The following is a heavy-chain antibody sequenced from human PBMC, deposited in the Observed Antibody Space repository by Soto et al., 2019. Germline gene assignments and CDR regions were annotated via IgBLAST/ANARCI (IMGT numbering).Heavy chain of an antibody. CDR1: GFSFTNFA. V-gene: IGHV3-23*01. Sequence: LRLSCAASGFSFTNFAMSLVRQAPLKGLEWVAGIGASGDITWYADSVKGRLSISRDNSKNTLYLQLNSLRFEDTAVYYCAKDDFTDRGDDYFDYWGPGTLVTVSS. D-gene: IGHD2-21*02. CDR2: IGASGDIT. J-gene: IGHJ4*02. CDR3: AKDDFTDRGDDYFDY.